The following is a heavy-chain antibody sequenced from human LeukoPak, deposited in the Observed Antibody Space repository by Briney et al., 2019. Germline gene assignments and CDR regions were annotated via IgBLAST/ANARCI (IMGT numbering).Heavy chain of an antibody. V-gene: IGHV3-21*04. J-gene: IGHJ2*01. Sequence: GGSLRLSCAASGFTFSTYSMTWVRQAPGKGLEWVSTISTTSSYIYYADSMKGRFTISRDNSKNTLYLQMNSLRADDTAVYYCARGEGSGSYYKRYFDLWGRGTLVTVSS. D-gene: IGHD3-10*01. CDR1: GFTFSTYS. CDR3: ARGEGSGSYYKRYFDL. CDR2: ISTTSSYI.